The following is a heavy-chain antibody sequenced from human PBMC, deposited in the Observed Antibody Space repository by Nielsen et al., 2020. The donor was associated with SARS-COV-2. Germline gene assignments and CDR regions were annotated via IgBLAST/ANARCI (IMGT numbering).Heavy chain of an antibody. CDR3: ARHARDIVLMVYVINWFDP. V-gene: IGHV4-61*01. Sequence: SETLSLTCTVSGGSVSSGSYYWSWIRQPPGKGLEWIGYIYYSGSTNYNPSLKSRVTISVDTSKNQFSLKLSSVTAADTAVYYCARHARDIVLMVYVINWFDPWGQGTLVTVSS. J-gene: IGHJ5*02. CDR2: IYYSGST. D-gene: IGHD2-8*01. CDR1: GGSVSSGSYY.